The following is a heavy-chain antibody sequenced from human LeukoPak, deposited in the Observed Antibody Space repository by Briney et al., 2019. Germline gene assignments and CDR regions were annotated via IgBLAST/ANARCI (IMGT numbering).Heavy chain of an antibody. J-gene: IGHJ3*02. Sequence: PGGSLRLSCAVSGFTFSSYGMHWVRQAPGKGLEWVAVISDDGSNKYYADSVKGRFTISRDNSNNTLFLQLNSLRAEDTAVYYCARVRNLGNSDDAFDIWGQGTMVTVSS. CDR2: ISDDGSNK. D-gene: IGHD7-27*01. CDR1: GFTFSSYG. CDR3: ARVRNLGNSDDAFDI. V-gene: IGHV3-30*03.